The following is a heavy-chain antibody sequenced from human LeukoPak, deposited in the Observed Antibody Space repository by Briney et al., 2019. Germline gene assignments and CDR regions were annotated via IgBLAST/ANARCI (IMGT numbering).Heavy chain of an antibody. V-gene: IGHV1-8*01. CDR2: MNPNSGNT. CDR3: ARAIRLSAVAGGY. J-gene: IGHJ4*02. CDR1: GYTFTCYD. Sequence: ASVKVSCKASGYTFTCYDINWVRQATGQGLEWMGWMNPNSGNTGYAQKFQGRVTMTRNTSISTAYMELSSLRSEDTAVYYCARAIRLSAVAGGYWGQGALVTVSS. D-gene: IGHD6-19*01.